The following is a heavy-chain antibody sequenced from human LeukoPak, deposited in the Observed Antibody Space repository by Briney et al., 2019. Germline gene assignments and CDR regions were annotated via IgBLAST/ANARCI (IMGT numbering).Heavy chain of an antibody. D-gene: IGHD2-15*01. CDR3: ARDRSSGSSPPNWFAP. CDR1: GFTFSDNA. J-gene: IGHJ5*02. V-gene: IGHV3-23*01. Sequence: GGSLRLYCAASGFTFSDNALSWDRQAPGKGLEWVSAVTGSGGGTYYADSVKVRFTISRDNSKNKLYLQMSSRRADDTADYYFARDRSSGSSPPNWFAPGGQGTLVTVSS. CDR2: VTGSGGGT.